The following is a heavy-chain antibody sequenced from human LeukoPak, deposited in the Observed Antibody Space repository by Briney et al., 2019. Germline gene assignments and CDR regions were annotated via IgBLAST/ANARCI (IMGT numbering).Heavy chain of an antibody. CDR2: IYYSGST. D-gene: IGHD3-22*01. CDR3: ASDPGSGYSTYSDY. Sequence: SETLSLTCTVSGGSISSSSYYWGWIRQPPGKGLEWIGSIYYSGSTYYNPSLKSRVTISVDTSKNQFSLKLSSVTAADTAVYYCASDPGSGYSTYSDYWGQGTLVTVSS. J-gene: IGHJ4*02. V-gene: IGHV4-39*07. CDR1: GGSISSSSYY.